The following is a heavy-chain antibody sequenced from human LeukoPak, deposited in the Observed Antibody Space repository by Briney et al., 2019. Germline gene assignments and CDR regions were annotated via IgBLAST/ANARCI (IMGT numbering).Heavy chain of an antibody. CDR2: IYYSGST. V-gene: IGHV4-39*07. CDR1: GGSISSSSYY. D-gene: IGHD5-12*01. Sequence: PSETLSLTCTVSGGSISSSSYYWGWIRQPPGKGLEWIGSIYYSGSTYYNPSLKSRVTISVDTSKNQFSLKLSSVTAADTAVYYCARVLSGYDYYYYYYMDVWGKGTTVTVSS. CDR3: ARVLSGYDYYYYYYMDV. J-gene: IGHJ6*03.